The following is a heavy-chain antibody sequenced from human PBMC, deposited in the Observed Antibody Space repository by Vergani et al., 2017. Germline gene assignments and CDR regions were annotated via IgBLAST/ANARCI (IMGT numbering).Heavy chain of an antibody. Sequence: QLQLQESGSGLVKPSQTLSLTCAVSGGSISSGGYSWSWIRQPPGKGLEWIGYIYHSGSTYYNPSLKSRVTISVDRSKNQFSLKLSSVTAADTAVYYGARDRLEGDTLGYFDYWGQGTLVTVSS. CDR1: GGSISSGGYS. V-gene: IGHV4-30-2*01. D-gene: IGHD3-16*01. J-gene: IGHJ4*02. CDR3: ARDRLEGDTLGYFDY. CDR2: IYHSGST.